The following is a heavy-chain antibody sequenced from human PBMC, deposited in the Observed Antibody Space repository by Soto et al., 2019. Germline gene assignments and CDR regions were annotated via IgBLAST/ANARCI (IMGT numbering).Heavy chain of an antibody. CDR3: ARTHGYCTTTSCSYGLDV. CDR2: IYTSGST. D-gene: IGHD2-2*01. V-gene: IGHV4-4*07. J-gene: IGHJ6*02. Sequence: SETLSLTCTVSGASVSTYYWNWIRQPAGKGLEWIGRIYTSGSTNYNASLKGRVTMSVDTSKNQFSLKLSSVTAADSAVYYCARTHGYCTTTSCSYGLDVWGQGTTVTV. CDR1: GASVSTYY.